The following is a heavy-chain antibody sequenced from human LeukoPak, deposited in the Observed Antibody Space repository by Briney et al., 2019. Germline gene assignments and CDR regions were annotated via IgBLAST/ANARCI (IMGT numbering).Heavy chain of an antibody. CDR2: IYYSGST. J-gene: IGHJ3*02. CDR3: ARAPPPPGRSGYRFDAFDI. CDR1: GGPISSYY. D-gene: IGHD3-3*01. V-gene: IGHV4-59*01. Sequence: PSETLSLTCTVSGGPISSYYWSWIRQPPGKGLEWIGYIYYSGSTNYNPSLKSRVTISVDTSNNQFSLKLSSLTAADTAVYYCARAPPPPGRSGYRFDAFDIWGQGTMVTVSS.